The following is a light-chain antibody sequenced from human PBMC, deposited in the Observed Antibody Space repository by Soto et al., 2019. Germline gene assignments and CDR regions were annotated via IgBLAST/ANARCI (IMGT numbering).Light chain of an antibody. V-gene: IGLV4-60*02. J-gene: IGLJ3*02. Sequence: QLVLTQSSSASASLGSSVKLTCTLSSGHSSYIIAWHQQQPGKAPRYLMKLEGSGSYNKGSGVPDRFSGSSSGADRYLTISNLXFEXEADYYCETWDSNTHTVFGGGTKLTV. CDR2: LEGSGSY. CDR3: ETWDSNTHTV. CDR1: SGHSSYI.